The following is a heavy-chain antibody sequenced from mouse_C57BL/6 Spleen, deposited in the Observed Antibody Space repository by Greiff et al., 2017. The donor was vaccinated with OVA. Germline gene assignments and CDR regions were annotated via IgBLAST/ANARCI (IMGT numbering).Heavy chain of an antibody. V-gene: IGHV5-17*01. D-gene: IGHD2-1*01. J-gene: IGHJ4*01. CDR2: ISSGSSTI. CDR1: GFTFSDYG. CDR3: ARGGSIYYGNYYAMDY. Sequence: EVQLQESGGGLVKPGGSLKLSCAASGFTFSDYGMHWVRQAPEKGLEWVAYISSGSSTIYYADTVKGRFTISRDNAKNTLFLQMTSLRSEDTAMYYCARGGSIYYGNYYAMDYWGQGTSVTVSS.